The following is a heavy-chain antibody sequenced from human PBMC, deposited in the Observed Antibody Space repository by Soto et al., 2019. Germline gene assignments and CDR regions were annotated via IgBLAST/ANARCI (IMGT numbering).Heavy chain of an antibody. D-gene: IGHD3-10*01. CDR1: GFTFSSYA. CDR3: AKDLRFGELLVTDYGMDV. V-gene: IGHV3-23*01. J-gene: IGHJ6*02. Sequence: QPGGSLRLSCAASGFTFSSYAMSWVRQSPGKGLEWVSAISGSGGSTYDADSVKGRFTISRDNSKNTLYLQMNSLRAEDTAVYYCAKDLRFGELLVTDYGMDVWGQGTTVTVSS. CDR2: ISGSGGST.